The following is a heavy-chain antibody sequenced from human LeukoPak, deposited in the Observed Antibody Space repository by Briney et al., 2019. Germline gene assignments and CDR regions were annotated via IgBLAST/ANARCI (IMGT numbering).Heavy chain of an antibody. V-gene: IGHV3-11*01. CDR3: ARSQWNPGKTTQAT. CDR2: IYSSSDYI. J-gene: IGHJ5*02. CDR1: GFIFSDFY. Sequence: GGSLRLSCAGSGFIFSDFYMRWIRQAPGKGLEWVSLIYSSSDYIYYADSVKGRFTISRDNAKNSLYLQMNSLRAEDTAVYYCARSQWNPGKTTQATWGQGTLVTVSS. D-gene: IGHD1-1*01.